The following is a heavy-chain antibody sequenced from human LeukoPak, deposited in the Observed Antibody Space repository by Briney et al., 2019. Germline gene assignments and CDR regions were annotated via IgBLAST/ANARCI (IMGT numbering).Heavy chain of an antibody. J-gene: IGHJ3*02. D-gene: IGHD3-22*01. V-gene: IGHV4-31*03. CDR2: IYYSGST. Sequence: SETLSLTCTVSGGSISSGGDYWSWIRQHPGKGLEWIGYIYYSGSTYYNPSLKSRITISIDTSKNQFSLKLSSVTAADTAVYYCARERTAYYYDGSGYSEGAFDIWGQGTMVTVSS. CDR1: GGSISSGGDY. CDR3: ARERTAYYYDGSGYSEGAFDI.